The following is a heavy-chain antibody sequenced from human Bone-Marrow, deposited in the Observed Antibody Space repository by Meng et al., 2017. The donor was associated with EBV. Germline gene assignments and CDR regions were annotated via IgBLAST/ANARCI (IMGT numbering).Heavy chain of an antibody. CDR2: INTKTGKP. CDR3: ARDGGRRLDY. V-gene: IGHV7-4-1*02. J-gene: IGHJ4*02. D-gene: IGHD3-16*01. CDR1: GYTFTSYA. Sequence: HVQLGQSWSDLHKPGASVKLSCKASGYTFTSYAMNWVRQAPGQGLEWMGWINTKTGKPTYAPGFTGRFVFSLDTSDSTTYLQISSLKTEDSAVYYCARDGGRRLDYWGQGTLVTVSS.